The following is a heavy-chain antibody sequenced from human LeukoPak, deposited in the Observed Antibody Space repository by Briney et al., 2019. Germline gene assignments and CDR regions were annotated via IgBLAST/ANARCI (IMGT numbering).Heavy chain of an antibody. CDR1: GYTFTSYG. V-gene: IGHV1-18*01. J-gene: IGHJ4*02. D-gene: IGHD5-18*01. CDR3: ARVVDSYGALDFDY. Sequence: ASVKVSCTASGYTFTSYGISWVRQAPGQGLEWMGWISAYNGNTNYAQKLQGRVTMTTDTSTSTAYMELRSLRSDDTAVYYCARVVDSYGALDFDYWGQGTLVTVSS. CDR2: ISAYNGNT.